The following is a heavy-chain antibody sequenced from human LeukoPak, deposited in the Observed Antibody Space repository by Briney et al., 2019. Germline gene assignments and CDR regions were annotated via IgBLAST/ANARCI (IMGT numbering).Heavy chain of an antibody. D-gene: IGHD2-2*01. V-gene: IGHV3-30*18. CDR2: ISYDGSNK. Sequence: GRSLRLSCAASGFTFSSYGMHWVRQAPGKGLEWVAVISYDGSNKYYADSVKGRFTISRDNSKNTLYLQMNSLRAEDTAVYYCAKGPLRGTAAAIDYWGQGTLVTVSS. J-gene: IGHJ4*02. CDR3: AKGPLRGTAAAIDY. CDR1: GFTFSSYG.